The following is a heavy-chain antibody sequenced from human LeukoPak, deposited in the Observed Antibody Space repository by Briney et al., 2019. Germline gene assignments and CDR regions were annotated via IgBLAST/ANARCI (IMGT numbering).Heavy chain of an antibody. J-gene: IGHJ4*02. CDR2: INNSGGST. D-gene: IGHD3-9*01. V-gene: IGHV3-23*01. Sequence: GGSLRLSCAASGFTFTTYGMSWVRQAPGKGLEWVSTINNSGGSTYYADSVKGRFTISRDNSKNTLYLQMNSLGAEDTAVYYCARVSRYYDILTGYFDYWGQGTLVTVSS. CDR3: ARVSRYYDILTGYFDY. CDR1: GFTFTTYG.